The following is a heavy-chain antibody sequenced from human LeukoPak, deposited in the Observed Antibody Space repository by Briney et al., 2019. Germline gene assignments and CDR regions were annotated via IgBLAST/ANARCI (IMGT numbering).Heavy chain of an antibody. CDR3: ARTVGHNWNDGGGWISP. CDR2: IYYSGST. D-gene: IGHD1-1*01. V-gene: IGHV4-39*01. CDR1: GGSISSSSYY. Sequence: SETLSPTCTDSGGSISSSSYYWGWIRQPPGKGLEWIGSIYYSGSTYYNPSLKSRVTISVDTSKNQFSLKLSSVTAADTAVYYCARTVGHNWNDGGGWISPWGQGTLVTVSS. J-gene: IGHJ4*02.